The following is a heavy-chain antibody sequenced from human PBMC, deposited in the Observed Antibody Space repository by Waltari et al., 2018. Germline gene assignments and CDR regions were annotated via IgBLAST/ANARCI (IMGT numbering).Heavy chain of an antibody. CDR1: GYTFTNYG. V-gene: IGHV1-18*01. Sequence: QVQLVQSGVDVKKPGASVKVSCKASGYTFTNYGIAWVRQAPGQGLEWMGWTSVHNGNTDYAQKFQGRVTITRDTSASTAYMELSSLRSEDTAVYYCARVEGAASLDIWGQGTMVTVSS. CDR3: ARVEGAASLDI. CDR2: TSVHNGNT. J-gene: IGHJ3*02. D-gene: IGHD3-16*01.